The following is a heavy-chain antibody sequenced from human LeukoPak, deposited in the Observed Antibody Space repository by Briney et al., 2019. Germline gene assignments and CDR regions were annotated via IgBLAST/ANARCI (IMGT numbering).Heavy chain of an antibody. V-gene: IGHV3-15*01. J-gene: IGHJ3*02. D-gene: IGHD3-10*01. CDR1: GFIFSNAW. CDR2: IKSKSTGGTT. CDR3: ASFGGTDAFDI. Sequence: GGSLRLSCAASGFIFSNAWMSWVRQAPGKGLEWVGRIKSKSTGGTTDYAAPMKGRLTISRDDSKNTLYLQMNSLRAEDTAVYYCASFGGTDAFDIWGQGTMVTVSS.